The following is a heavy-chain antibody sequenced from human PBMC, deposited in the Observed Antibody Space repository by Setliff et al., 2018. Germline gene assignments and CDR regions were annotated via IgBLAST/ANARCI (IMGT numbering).Heavy chain of an antibody. CDR2: IQTNGNDK. CDR1: GITLSSYG. D-gene: IGHD6-19*01. V-gene: IGHV3-30*02. CDR3: AKPRPGWPAGFDS. J-gene: IGHJ4*02. Sequence: GGSLRLSCAASGITLSSYGMDWVRQAPGKGLEWVSFIQTNGNDKNYADSVKGRFSITRDNSKNTLYLQMSSLRPEDTALYYCAKPRPGWPAGFDSWGQGTLVTVSS.